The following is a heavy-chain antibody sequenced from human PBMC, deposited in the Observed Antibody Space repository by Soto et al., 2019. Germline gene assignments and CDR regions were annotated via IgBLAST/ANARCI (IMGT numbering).Heavy chain of an antibody. D-gene: IGHD5-18*01. Sequence: SETLSLTCTVAGGSISSYYWSWIRQPPGKGLEWIGYIYYSGSTNYNPSLKSRVTISVDTSKNQFSLKLSSVTAADTAVYYCARDRGYSYGSLYYYYGMDVWGQGTTVTVSS. CDR3: ARDRGYSYGSLYYYYGMDV. CDR1: GGSISSYY. V-gene: IGHV4-59*01. CDR2: IYYSGST. J-gene: IGHJ6*02.